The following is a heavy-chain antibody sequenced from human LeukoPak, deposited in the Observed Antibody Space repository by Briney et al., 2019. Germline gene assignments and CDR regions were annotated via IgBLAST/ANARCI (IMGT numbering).Heavy chain of an antibody. CDR3: ARGHLTTYYDFWSGYRAYMDV. CDR2: IYRSGNT. Sequence: SETLSLTCTVSGGSISSASYYWNWIRQSAGKGLEWIGRIYRSGNTNTNPSLKSRVVILVDTSKKQFSLQLTSVTAADTAVYYCARGHLTTYYDFWSGYRAYMDVWGKGTTVTVSS. V-gene: IGHV4-61*02. J-gene: IGHJ6*03. CDR1: GGSISSASYY. D-gene: IGHD3-3*01.